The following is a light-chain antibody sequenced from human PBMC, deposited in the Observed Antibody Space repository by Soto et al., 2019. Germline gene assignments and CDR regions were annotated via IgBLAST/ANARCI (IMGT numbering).Light chain of an antibody. CDR1: QSISSW. CDR3: QQLNSYPIT. Sequence: DIQMTQSPSSLSASVEDRVTITCRASQSISSWLAWYQQKPGKAPKLLIYDASSLESGVPSRFSGSGSGTEFTLTISRLQPEDFATYYCQQLNSYPITFGQGTRLEIK. CDR2: DAS. J-gene: IGKJ5*01. V-gene: IGKV1-5*01.